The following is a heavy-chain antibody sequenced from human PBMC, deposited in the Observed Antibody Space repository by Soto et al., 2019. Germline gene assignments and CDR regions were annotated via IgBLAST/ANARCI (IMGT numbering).Heavy chain of an antibody. Sequence: ASVKVSCKAFGYTSTIYYIHWVRQAPGKGLEWMGGFDPEDGETIYAQKFQGRVTMTEDTSTDTAYMELSSLRSEDTAVYYCATVRYDSSGYPLDYWGQGTLVTVSS. J-gene: IGHJ4*02. CDR3: ATVRYDSSGYPLDY. CDR1: GYTSTIYY. V-gene: IGHV1-24*01. CDR2: FDPEDGET. D-gene: IGHD3-22*01.